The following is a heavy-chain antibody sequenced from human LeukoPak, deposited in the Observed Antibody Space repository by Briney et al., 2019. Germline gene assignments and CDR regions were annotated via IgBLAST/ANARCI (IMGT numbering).Heavy chain of an antibody. CDR1: GGSISSGGYY. V-gene: IGHV4-30-2*01. CDR3: ARVAARPFRAFDI. J-gene: IGHJ3*02. D-gene: IGHD6-6*01. CDR2: IYHSGST. Sequence: PSQTLSLTCTVSGGSISSGGYYWSWIRQPPGKGLEWIGYIYHSGSTNYNPSLKSRVTISVDTSKNQFSLKLSSVTAADTAVYYCARVAARPFRAFDIWGQGTMVTVSS.